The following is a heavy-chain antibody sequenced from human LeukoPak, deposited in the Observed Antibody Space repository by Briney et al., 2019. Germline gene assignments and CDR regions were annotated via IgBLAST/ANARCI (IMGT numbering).Heavy chain of an antibody. Sequence: SETLSLTCTVSGGSISSYYWSWIRQPPGKGLEWIGYIYYSGSTNYNPSLKSRVTISIDKSKNHLYLNLDSVTAADTAVYYCSRESGPFCPFGHWGQGTLVAVTS. V-gene: IGHV4-59*12. CDR2: IYYSGST. CDR1: GGSISSYY. CDR3: SRESGPFCPFGH. D-gene: IGHD1-26*01. J-gene: IGHJ4*02.